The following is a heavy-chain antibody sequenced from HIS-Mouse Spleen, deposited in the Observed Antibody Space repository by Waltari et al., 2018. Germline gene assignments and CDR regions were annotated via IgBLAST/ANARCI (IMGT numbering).Heavy chain of an antibody. V-gene: IGHV6-1*01. CDR3: ARGELELRLHFFDY. CDR1: GDSVSSNRAA. CDR2: TYYRSQWYN. Sequence: QVQLQQSGPGLVKPSQTLSLTCAISGDSVSSNRAAWNWIRQSPSRGLEWLGKTYYRSQWYNDYAVSVKSRITINPDTSKNQFSLQLNSVTPEDTAVYYCARGELELRLHFFDYWGQGTLVTVSS. D-gene: IGHD1-7*01. J-gene: IGHJ4*02.